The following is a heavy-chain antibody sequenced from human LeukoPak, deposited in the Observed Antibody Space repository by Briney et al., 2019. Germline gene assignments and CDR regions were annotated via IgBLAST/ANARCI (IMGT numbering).Heavy chain of an antibody. CDR1: GGSISSYY. CDR3: ARVLTGYPYYYYYMDV. CDR2: IYTSGST. V-gene: IGHV4-4*07. Sequence: PSETLSLTCTVSGGSISSYYWSWIRQPAGKGLEWIGRIYTSGSTNYNPSPKSRVTMSVDTSKNQFSLKLSSVTAADTAVYYCARVLTGYPYYYYYMDVWGKGTTVTVSS. D-gene: IGHD3-9*01. J-gene: IGHJ6*03.